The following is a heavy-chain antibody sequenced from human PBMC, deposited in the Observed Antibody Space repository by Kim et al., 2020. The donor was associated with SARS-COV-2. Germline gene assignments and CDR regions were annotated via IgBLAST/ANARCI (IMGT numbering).Heavy chain of an antibody. J-gene: IGHJ4*02. CDR1: GGSISSGSYY. CDR3: ARGGVGDELGGYFDY. Sequence: SETLSLTCTVSGGSISSGSYYWSWIRQPAGKGLEWIGRIYTSGSTNYNPSLKSRVTISVDTSKNQFSLKLSSVTAADTAVYYCARGGVGDELGGYFDYWGQGTLVTVSS. D-gene: IGHD1-26*01. V-gene: IGHV4-61*02. CDR2: IYTSGST.